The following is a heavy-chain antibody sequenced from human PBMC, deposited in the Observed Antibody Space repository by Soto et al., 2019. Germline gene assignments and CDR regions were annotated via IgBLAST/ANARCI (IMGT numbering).Heavy chain of an antibody. CDR2: IKSKSDGETT. J-gene: IGHJ4*02. D-gene: IGHD5-12*01. CDR1: GFTFSNVW. Sequence: PVGSLRLSCAASGFTFSNVWMIWVRQAPGKGLEWLGRIKSKSDGETTDYAAPVKGRFTISRDDSKNTLYLQMNSLKTEDTAVYYCSTELRSHYWGQGTLVTVSS. V-gene: IGHV3-15*01. CDR3: STELRSHY.